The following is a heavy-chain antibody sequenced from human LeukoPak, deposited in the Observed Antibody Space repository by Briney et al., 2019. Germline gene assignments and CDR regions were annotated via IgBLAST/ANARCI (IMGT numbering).Heavy chain of an antibody. Sequence: PGGPLRLSCAASGFRFDDYSMNWVRHVPGKGLEWVAGINWDGASTGYRDSMKGRFTISRDNGKNSLYLQLNSPRVEDTAVYYCGRVHCSTNSCYDYYDYYMDVSGNGTTVTVSS. CDR3: GRVHCSTNSCYDYYDYYMDV. CDR1: GFRFDDYS. CDR2: INWDGAST. D-gene: IGHD2-2*01. J-gene: IGHJ6*03. V-gene: IGHV3-20*04.